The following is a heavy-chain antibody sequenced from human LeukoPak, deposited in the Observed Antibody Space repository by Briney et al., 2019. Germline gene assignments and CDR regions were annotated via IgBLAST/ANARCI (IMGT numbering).Heavy chain of an antibody. Sequence: GGSLRLSCAASGFTFSDYYMSWLRQAPGKGLEWFSYISSSGSTIYYADSVKGRFTISRDNAKNSLYLQMNSLRAEDTAVYYCARRINSPFVDYWGQGTLVTVSS. J-gene: IGHJ4*02. D-gene: IGHD4-23*01. CDR2: ISSSGSTI. CDR1: GFTFSDYY. V-gene: IGHV3-11*01. CDR3: ARRINSPFVDY.